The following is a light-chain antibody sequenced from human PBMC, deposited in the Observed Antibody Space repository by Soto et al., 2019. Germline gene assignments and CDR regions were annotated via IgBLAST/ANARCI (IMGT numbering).Light chain of an antibody. V-gene: IGLV2-14*01. Sequence: QSALTQPASVSGSPGQSITISCTGTSSDVGGYNYVSWYQQHPGKAPKLMIYDVSNRPSGVSNRFSGSKSGNTASLTISGLQDEDEADYYCSSYTSSSTYVVFGGGTKLTFL. J-gene: IGLJ2*01. CDR1: SSDVGGYNY. CDR3: SSYTSSSTYVV. CDR2: DVS.